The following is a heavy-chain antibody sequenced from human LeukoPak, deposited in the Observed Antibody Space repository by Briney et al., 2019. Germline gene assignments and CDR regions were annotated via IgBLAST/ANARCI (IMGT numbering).Heavy chain of an antibody. J-gene: IGHJ5*01. CDR1: GDSISIYY. D-gene: IGHD5-24*01. CDR3: ARGGWLHFDC. V-gene: IGHV4-59*01. Sequence: SETLSLTCSVSGDSISIYYWSWIRQPPGKGLEWIGYIDHTGSTNYNPSLNSRVTISRDTSKNHFSLELSSVTAADTAVYYCARGGWLHFDCWGQGTPVTVSS. CDR2: IDHTGST.